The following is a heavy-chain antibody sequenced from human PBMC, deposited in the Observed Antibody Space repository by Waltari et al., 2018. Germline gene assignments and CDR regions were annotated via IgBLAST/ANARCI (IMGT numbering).Heavy chain of an antibody. Sequence: QVQLQESGPGLVKPSETLSLTCAVSGYSISSGYSWGWIRQPPGKGLEWIGTIYNTGSTYYNPSLKSRVTISVDTSKNQFSLKLSSVTAADTAVYYCARDRSGYFMDWGQGSLVTVSS. CDR1: GYSISSGYS. D-gene: IGHD3-3*01. CDR3: ARDRSGYFMD. V-gene: IGHV4-38-2*01. CDR2: IYNTGST. J-gene: IGHJ4*02.